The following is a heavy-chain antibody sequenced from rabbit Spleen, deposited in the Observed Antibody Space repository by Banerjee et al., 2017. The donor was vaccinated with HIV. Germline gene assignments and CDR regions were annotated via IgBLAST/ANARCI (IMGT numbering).Heavy chain of an antibody. D-gene: IGHD2-1*01. Sequence: QSLEESGGGLVQPEGALTLTCTASGFSFSSSYYMCWVRQAPGKGLDWIACINAVTGKPVYATWAKGRFTISKTSSTTLTLQMTSLTAADTASYFCARYSDKTRYSLWGPRFLVTIS. V-gene: IGHV1S40*01. CDR2: INAVTGKP. CDR3: ARYSDKTRYSL. J-gene: IGHJ4*01. CDR1: GFSFSSSYY.